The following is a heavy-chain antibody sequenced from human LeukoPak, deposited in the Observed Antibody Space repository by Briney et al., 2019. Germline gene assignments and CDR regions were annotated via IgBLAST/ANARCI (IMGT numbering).Heavy chain of an antibody. CDR1: GFTFSSYA. CDR3: AGSLWFGELYFDY. J-gene: IGHJ4*02. Sequence: GGSLRLSCAASGFTFSSYAMSWVRQAPGKGLEWVSTISGSGYTTYYADSVKGRFTISRDNSKNTLHLQMNSLRAEDTAVYYCAGSLWFGELYFDYWGQGTLVTVSS. V-gene: IGHV3-23*01. CDR2: ISGSGYTT. D-gene: IGHD3-10*01.